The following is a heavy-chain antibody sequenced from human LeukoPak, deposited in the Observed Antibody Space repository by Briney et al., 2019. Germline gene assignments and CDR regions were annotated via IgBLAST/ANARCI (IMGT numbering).Heavy chain of an antibody. D-gene: IGHD5-18*01. Sequence: GGSLRLSCAASGFIFSSYWMSWVRQAPGKGLEWVASIKEDGTETYYVDSVKGRFTISRDNAKNSLYLQMDSLRAEDTAVYYCARAGRGFNYGYSDYWGQGTLVTVSS. CDR3: ARAGRGFNYGYSDY. J-gene: IGHJ4*02. CDR2: IKEDGTET. CDR1: GFIFSSYW. V-gene: IGHV3-7*01.